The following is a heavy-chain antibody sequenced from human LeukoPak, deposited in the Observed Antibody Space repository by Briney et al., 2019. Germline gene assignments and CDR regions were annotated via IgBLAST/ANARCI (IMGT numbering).Heavy chain of an antibody. CDR1: GFTFSSYW. CDR3: ARIVYDYVWGSAFDY. V-gene: IGHV3-7*01. J-gene: IGHJ4*02. CDR2: IKQDGSEK. D-gene: IGHD3-16*01. Sequence: GGSLRLSCAASGFTFSSYWMSWARQAPGKGLEWVANIKQDGSEKYYVDSVKGRFTISRDNAKNSLYLQMNSLRAEDTAVYYCARIVYDYVWGSAFDYWGQGTLVTVSS.